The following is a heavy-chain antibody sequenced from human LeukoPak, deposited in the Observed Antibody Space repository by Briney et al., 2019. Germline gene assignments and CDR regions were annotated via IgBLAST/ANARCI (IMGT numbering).Heavy chain of an antibody. D-gene: IGHD2-21*02. Sequence: GSSVKVSCKASGGTFSSYAISWVRQAPGQGLEWMGRIIPIFGIANYAQKFQGRVTITADKSTSTAYMELSCLRSEDTAVYYCAIGDRGVMKGAFDIWGQGTMVTVSS. CDR3: AIGDRGVMKGAFDI. CDR2: IIPIFGIA. CDR1: GGTFSSYA. V-gene: IGHV1-69*04. J-gene: IGHJ3*02.